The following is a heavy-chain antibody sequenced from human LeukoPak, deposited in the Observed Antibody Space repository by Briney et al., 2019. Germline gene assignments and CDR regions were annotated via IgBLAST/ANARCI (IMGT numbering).Heavy chain of an antibody. D-gene: IGHD3-3*01. CDR3: ARVRYYDFWSGYSNGMDV. CDR2: ISYDGSNK. J-gene: IGHJ6*02. V-gene: IGHV3-30-3*01. CDR1: GFTLSSYA. Sequence: PGGSLRLSCAASGFTLSSYAMYWVRQAPGKGLEWVAVISYDGSNKYYADSVKGRFTISRDNSKNTLYLQMNSLRAEDTAVYYCARVRYYDFWSGYSNGMDVWGQGTTVTVSS.